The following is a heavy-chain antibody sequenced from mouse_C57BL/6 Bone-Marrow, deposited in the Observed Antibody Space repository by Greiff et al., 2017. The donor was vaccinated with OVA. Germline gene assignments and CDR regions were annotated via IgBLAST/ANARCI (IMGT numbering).Heavy chain of an antibody. CDR3: ARGYYGSSPWFAY. V-gene: IGHV14-3*01. Sequence: EVKLQQSVAELVRPGASVKLSCTASGFNIKNTYMHWVKQRPEQGLEWIGRIDPANGNTKYAPKFQGKATITADTSSNTAYLQLSSLTSEDTAIYYCARGYYGSSPWFAYWGQGTLVTVSA. CDR1: GFNIKNTY. D-gene: IGHD1-1*01. J-gene: IGHJ3*01. CDR2: IDPANGNT.